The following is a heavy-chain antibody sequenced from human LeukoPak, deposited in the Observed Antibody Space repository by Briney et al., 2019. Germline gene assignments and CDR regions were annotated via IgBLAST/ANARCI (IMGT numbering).Heavy chain of an antibody. CDR1: SGSISTSNYY. CDR3: AREATYAYCSGGSCYSPADAFDI. Sequence: PSETLSLTCTVSSGSISTSNYYWGWVRQPPGKALEWIGNIFYSGSTYYSPSLKSRVTISLDTSRNQFSLKLNSVTAADTAVYYCAREATYAYCSGGSCYSPADAFDIWGQGTMVTVSS. V-gene: IGHV4-39*07. J-gene: IGHJ3*02. D-gene: IGHD2-15*01. CDR2: IFYSGST.